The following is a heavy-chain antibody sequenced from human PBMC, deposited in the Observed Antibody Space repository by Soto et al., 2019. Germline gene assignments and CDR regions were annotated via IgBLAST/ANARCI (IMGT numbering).Heavy chain of an antibody. CDR2: ISGSGGST. J-gene: IGHJ4*02. CDR3: ANLYYYGSGSPYYFDY. V-gene: IGHV3-23*01. D-gene: IGHD3-10*01. CDR1: GFTFSSYA. Sequence: LRLSCAASGFTFSSYAMSWVRQAPGKGLEWVSAISGSGGSTYYADSVKGRFTISRDNSKNTLYLQMNSLRAEDTAVYYCANLYYYGSGSPYYFDYWGQGTLVTVSS.